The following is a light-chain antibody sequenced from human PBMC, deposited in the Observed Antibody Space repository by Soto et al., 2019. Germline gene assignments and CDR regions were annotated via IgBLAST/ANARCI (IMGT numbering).Light chain of an antibody. J-gene: IGLJ1*01. Sequence: QSVLTQPPSVSGAPGQRVTFSCFGSSSNIGADYDVPWYQQLPGTAPKLLIYGNINRPSGVPDRFSVSKSGASAALAITGFQPADDADYYCQSYDPSPGFVFGTGTKLTVL. CDR3: QSYDPSPGFV. V-gene: IGLV1-40*01. CDR1: SSNIGADYD. CDR2: GNI.